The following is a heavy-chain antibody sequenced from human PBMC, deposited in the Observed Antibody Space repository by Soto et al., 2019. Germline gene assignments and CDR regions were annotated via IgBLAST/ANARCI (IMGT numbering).Heavy chain of an antibody. CDR1: GFTFSSYG. CDR3: ARGLDSSGYYYNWFDP. Sequence: PGGSLSLSCAASGFTFSSYGMHWVRQAPGKGLEWVAVIWYDGSNKYYADSVKGRFTISRDNSKNTLYLQMNSLRAEDTAVYYCARGLDSSGYYYNWFDPWGQGTLVTVSS. V-gene: IGHV3-33*01. D-gene: IGHD3-22*01. CDR2: IWYDGSNK. J-gene: IGHJ5*02.